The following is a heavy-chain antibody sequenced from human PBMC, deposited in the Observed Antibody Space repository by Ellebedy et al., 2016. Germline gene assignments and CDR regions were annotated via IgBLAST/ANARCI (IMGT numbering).Heavy chain of an antibody. CDR1: GFTFRSHA. J-gene: IGHJ3*02. V-gene: IGHV3-23*01. CDR3: AKEASTGDWYYAFDI. D-gene: IGHD2-21*02. Sequence: GGSLRLXXAASGFTFRSHAMNWVRQAPGKGLEWISAVSSGGTDTYYTHSVKGRFTISKDNSKNTLYLQMNNLRAEDTAVYYCAKEASTGDWYYAFDIWGQGTKVTVSS. CDR2: VSSGGTDT.